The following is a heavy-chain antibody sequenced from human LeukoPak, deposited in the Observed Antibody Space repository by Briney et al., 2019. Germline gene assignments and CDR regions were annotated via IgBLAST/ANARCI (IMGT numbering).Heavy chain of an antibody. Sequence: GASLRLSCAASGFTFSSYAMSWVRQAPGKGLEWVSAISGSGGSTYYADSVKGRFTISRDNSKNTLCLQMNSLRAEDTAVYYCAKGLSGDSGYDYWGQGTLVTVSS. J-gene: IGHJ4*02. CDR3: AKGLSGDSGYDY. V-gene: IGHV3-23*01. CDR1: GFTFSSYA. CDR2: ISGSGGST. D-gene: IGHD3-10*01.